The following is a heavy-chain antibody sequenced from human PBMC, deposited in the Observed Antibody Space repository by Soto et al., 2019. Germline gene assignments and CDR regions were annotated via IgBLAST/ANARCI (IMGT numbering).Heavy chain of an antibody. CDR3: ARNDFAWFDP. V-gene: IGHV4-59*01. D-gene: IGHD3-3*01. J-gene: IGHJ5*02. CDR2: IYYSGST. CDR1: GGSISSYY. Sequence: LEILSLTCTVSGGSISSYYWSWIRQPPGKGLEWIGYIYYSGSTNYNPSLKSRVTISVDTSKNQFSLKLSSVTAADTAVYYCARNDFAWFDPWGQGTLVTVSS.